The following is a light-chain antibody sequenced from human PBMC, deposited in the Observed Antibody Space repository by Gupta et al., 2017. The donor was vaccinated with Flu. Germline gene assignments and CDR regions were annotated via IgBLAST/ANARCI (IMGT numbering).Light chain of an antibody. CDR2: KAS. Sequence: DIQMTQSPSTLSASVGDRVTITCRASQSISSWLAWYQQKPRKPPKLLIYKASRVESGVPSRFSGSGSGTEFTLTISSRQPDDFATYYCQQDTSSQWTFGQGTKVEIK. CDR1: QSISSW. V-gene: IGKV1-5*03. CDR3: QQDTSSQWT. J-gene: IGKJ1*01.